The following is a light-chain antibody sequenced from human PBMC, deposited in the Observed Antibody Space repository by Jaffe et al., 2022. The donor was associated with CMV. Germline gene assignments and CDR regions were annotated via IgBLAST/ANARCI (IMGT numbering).Light chain of an antibody. J-gene: IGKJ1*01. CDR3: MQALQTPWT. V-gene: IGKV2-28*01. CDR2: LGS. Sequence: DIVMSQSPLSLPVTPGEPASISCRSSQSLLHSSGYNYLDWYLQKPGQSPHLLIFLGSNRASGVPDRFNGSGSGTDFTLKISRVEAEDVGVYYCMQALQTPWTFGQGTKVEIK. CDR1: QSLLHSSGYNY.